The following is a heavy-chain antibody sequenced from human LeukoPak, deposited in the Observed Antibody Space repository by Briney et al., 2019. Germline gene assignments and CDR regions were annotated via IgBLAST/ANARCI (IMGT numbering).Heavy chain of an antibody. CDR1: GFTFSSYS. V-gene: IGHV3-21*04. J-gene: IGHJ4*02. CDR3: AKDISGAAAGLDY. Sequence: GGSLRLSCAASGFTFSSYSMNWVRQAPGKGLEWVSSISSSSSYIYYADSVKGRFTISRDNAKNSLYLQMNSLRAEDTALYYCAKDISGAAAGLDYWGQGTLVTVSS. D-gene: IGHD6-13*01. CDR2: ISSSSSYI.